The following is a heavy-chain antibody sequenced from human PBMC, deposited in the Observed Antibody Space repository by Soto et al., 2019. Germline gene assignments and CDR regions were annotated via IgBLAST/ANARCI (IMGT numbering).Heavy chain of an antibody. CDR1: GYRFTEYW. J-gene: IGHJ4*02. CDR2: IDPSDSYT. Sequence: GESLKISCKGSGYRFTEYWITWVRQMPGKGLEWMGRIDPSDSYTNYSPSFQGHVTISVDKSISTAYLQWSSLKASDTAMYYCARISYTSGNDYWGQGIQVTVSS. CDR3: ARISYTSGNDY. V-gene: IGHV5-10-1*01. D-gene: IGHD6-19*01.